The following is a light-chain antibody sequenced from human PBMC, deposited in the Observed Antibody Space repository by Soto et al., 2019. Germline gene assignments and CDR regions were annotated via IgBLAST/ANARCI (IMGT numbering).Light chain of an antibody. CDR2: GNS. CDR1: SSNIGAGYE. J-gene: IGLJ1*01. CDR3: QSYDSSLSGLV. Sequence: QTVLTQPPSVSWAPGQRVTLSCTGSSSNIGAGYEVHWDQQPPGTAPKLLIYGNSNRPSWVPYRFSGSKSGTSASLAITGLQAEDEADYYCQSYDSSLSGLVFGTGTKLTVL. V-gene: IGLV1-40*01.